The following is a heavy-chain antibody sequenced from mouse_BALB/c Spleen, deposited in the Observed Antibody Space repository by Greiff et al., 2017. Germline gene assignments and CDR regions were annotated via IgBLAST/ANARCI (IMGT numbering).Heavy chain of an antibody. Sequence: VQLQQSGPELVKPGASVKMSCKASGYTFTSYYIHWVKQRPGQGLEWIGWIYPGDGSTKYNEKFKGKTTLTADKSSSTAYMLLSSLTSEDSAIYFCARGEIYDYDVGDYWGQGTSVTVSS. D-gene: IGHD2-4*01. V-gene: IGHV1S56*01. CDR2: IYPGDGST. J-gene: IGHJ4*01. CDR3: ARGEIYDYDVGDY. CDR1: GYTFTSYY.